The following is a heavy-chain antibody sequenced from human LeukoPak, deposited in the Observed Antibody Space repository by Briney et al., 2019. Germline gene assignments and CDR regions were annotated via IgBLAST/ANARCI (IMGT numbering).Heavy chain of an antibody. J-gene: IGHJ4*02. Sequence: PGRSLRLSCAASGFTFISYTMHWVRQTPGKGLEWVAVISYDGSNKYYSDSVKGRFTISRDNSKNTLYLQMNGLTVEDTAVYYCVRDVDIWGQGTLVTVSS. D-gene: IGHD5-24*01. CDR2: ISYDGSNK. V-gene: IGHV3-30-3*01. CDR3: VRDVDI. CDR1: GFTFISYT.